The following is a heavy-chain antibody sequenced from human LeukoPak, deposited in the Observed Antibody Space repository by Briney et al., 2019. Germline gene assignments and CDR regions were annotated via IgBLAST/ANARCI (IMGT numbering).Heavy chain of an antibody. CDR3: ARGGETASTGWAMIDY. Sequence: GGSLRLSCAASGFTFNTHTMHWVRQAPGKGLEWVAVISNDGDTKFYADSVKGRFTISRDNSKNSLSLQVNRVGPEDTALFYCARGGETASTGWAMIDYWGQGSLVTVSS. CDR2: ISNDGDTK. J-gene: IGHJ4*02. CDR1: GFTFNTHT. D-gene: IGHD3-16*01. V-gene: IGHV3-30-3*01.